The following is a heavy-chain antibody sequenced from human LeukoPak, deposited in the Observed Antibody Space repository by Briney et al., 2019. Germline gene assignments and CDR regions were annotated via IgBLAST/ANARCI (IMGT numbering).Heavy chain of an antibody. CDR3: AKPYYYDSSGYYSVDY. D-gene: IGHD3-22*01. V-gene: IGHV3-30*02. Sequence: PGGSLRLSCAASGFTFSRYGMHWVRQAPGKGLEWVAFIRYDGSNKYYADSVKGRFTISRDNSKNTLYPQMNSLRAEDTAVYYCAKPYYYDSSGYYSVDYWGQGTLVTVSS. J-gene: IGHJ4*02. CDR2: IRYDGSNK. CDR1: GFTFSRYG.